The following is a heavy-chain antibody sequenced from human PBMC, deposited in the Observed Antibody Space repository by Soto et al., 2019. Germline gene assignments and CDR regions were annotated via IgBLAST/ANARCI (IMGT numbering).Heavy chain of an antibody. V-gene: IGHV1-3*01. CDR1: GYTFTSYA. Sequence: ASVKVSCKASGYTFTSYAMHWVRQAPGQRLEWMGWINAGNGNTKYSQKFQGRVTITRDTSASTAYMELSSLRSEDTAVYYCARVSAVNDYEFNWYLDPWGRGTLVTVSS. CDR3: ARVSAVNDYEFNWYLDP. D-gene: IGHD4-17*01. J-gene: IGHJ2*01. CDR2: INAGNGNT.